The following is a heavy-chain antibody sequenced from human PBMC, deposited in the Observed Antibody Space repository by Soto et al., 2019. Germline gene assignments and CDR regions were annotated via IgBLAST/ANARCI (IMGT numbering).Heavy chain of an antibody. J-gene: IGHJ6*03. CDR3: ARLGYDCSSTSCYYYYYYMDV. CDR2: IYYSGST. Sequence: TLPLTCTVSGGSISNYYWSWIRQPPGKGLEWIGYIYYSGSTNYNPSLKSRVTISVDTSKNQFSLKLSSVTAADTAVYYCARLGYDCSSTSCYYYYYYMDVWGKGTTVTVYS. V-gene: IGHV4-59*08. CDR1: GGSISNYY. D-gene: IGHD2-2*01.